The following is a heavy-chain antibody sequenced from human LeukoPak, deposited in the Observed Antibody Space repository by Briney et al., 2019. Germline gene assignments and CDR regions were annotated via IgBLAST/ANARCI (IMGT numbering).Heavy chain of an antibody. CDR2: INPNSGGT. Sequence: ASVKVSCKASGYTFTGYYIHWVRQAPGQGFEWMGWINPNSGGTNYAQKFQGRVTMTRDTSISTAYMELSRLRSDDTAVYYCARGLRYSSGWYGSNWFDPWGQGTLVTVSS. D-gene: IGHD6-19*01. J-gene: IGHJ5*02. V-gene: IGHV1-2*02. CDR1: GYTFTGYY. CDR3: ARGLRYSSGWYGSNWFDP.